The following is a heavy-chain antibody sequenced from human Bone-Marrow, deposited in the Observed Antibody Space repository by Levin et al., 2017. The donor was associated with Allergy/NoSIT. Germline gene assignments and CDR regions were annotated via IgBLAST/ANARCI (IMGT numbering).Heavy chain of an antibody. Sequence: HAGGSLRLSCAASGFTVSSNHMSWVRQAPGKGLEWVSLIYSGGRGYYADSVRGRFTISRDNSKNTLYLQLNSLRAEDTAVYYCAIYGSGNDYSAFDIWGQGTMVTVPS. V-gene: IGHV3-53*01. J-gene: IGHJ3*02. CDR2: IYSGGRG. CDR1: GFTVSSNH. D-gene: IGHD3-10*01. CDR3: AIYGSGNDYSAFDI.